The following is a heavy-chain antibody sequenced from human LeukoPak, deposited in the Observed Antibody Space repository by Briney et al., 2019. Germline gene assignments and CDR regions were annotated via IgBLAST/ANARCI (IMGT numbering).Heavy chain of an antibody. CDR2: INHSGST. V-gene: IGHV4-34*01. J-gene: IGHJ4*02. CDR3: GRTWGYYFDY. D-gene: IGHD3-16*01. Sequence: SETLSLTCAVYGGSFSGYYWSWIRQPPGKGLEWIGEINHSGSTNYNPSLKSRVTISVDTSKNQFSLKLPSVTAADTAVYYCGRTWGYYFDYWGQGTLVTVSS. CDR1: GGSFSGYY.